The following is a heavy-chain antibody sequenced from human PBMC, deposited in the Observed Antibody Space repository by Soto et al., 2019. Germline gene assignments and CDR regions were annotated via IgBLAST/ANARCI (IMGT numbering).Heavy chain of an antibody. Sequence: EVQLLQSGGGLVQPGGSLRLSCAASGLTFRSCAMSWVRQAPGMGPEWVSTISGGGGGTYYADSVKGRFTISRDNSKNALYLEMDCLRAEDTAVYYCAKARGASTAYDFDYWGQGITVVVSS. CDR1: GLTFRSCA. V-gene: IGHV3-23*01. CDR3: AKARGASTAYDFDY. J-gene: IGHJ4*02. CDR2: ISGGGGGT. D-gene: IGHD5-12*01.